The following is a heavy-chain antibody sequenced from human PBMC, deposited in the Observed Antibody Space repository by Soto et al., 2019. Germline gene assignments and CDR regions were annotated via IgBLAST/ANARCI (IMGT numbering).Heavy chain of an antibody. V-gene: IGHV4-4*07. D-gene: IGHD3-16*01. Sequence: PSETLSLTCTVSGGSISSYYWSWIRQPAGKGLEWIGRIYTSGSTNYNPSLKSRVTMSVDTSKNQFSLKLSSVTAADTAVYYCARDRGTYYDYVWGSYASNWFDPWGQGTLVTVS. CDR2: IYTSGST. CDR1: GGSISSYY. J-gene: IGHJ5*02. CDR3: ARDRGTYYDYVWGSYASNWFDP.